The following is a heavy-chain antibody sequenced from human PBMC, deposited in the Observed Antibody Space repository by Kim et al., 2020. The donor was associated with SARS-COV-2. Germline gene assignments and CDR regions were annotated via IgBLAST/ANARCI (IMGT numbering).Heavy chain of an antibody. CDR3: ARDPRGIEGPDYYYGMDV. CDR1: GYTFGKYW. J-gene: IGHJ6*02. D-gene: IGHD1-26*01. V-gene: IGHV5-51*01. CDR2: IYPGDSET. Sequence: GESLKISCKGSGYTFGKYWIVWVRQMPGKGLEWMGTIYPGDSETRYSPSFEGQVSISADKSISTAFLQWNSLKASDSGIYYCARDPRGIEGPDYYYGMDVWGQGTTVTVS.